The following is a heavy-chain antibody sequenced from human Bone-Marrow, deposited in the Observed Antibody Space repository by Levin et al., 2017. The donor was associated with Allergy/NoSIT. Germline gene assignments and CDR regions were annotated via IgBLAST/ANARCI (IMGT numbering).Heavy chain of an antibody. CDR2: IKSKTDGGTT. D-gene: IGHD3-16*02. J-gene: IGHJ3*02. CDR3: TTVKSYLWGDFDI. Sequence: GGSLRLSCAASGFTFSNAWMSWVRQAPGKGLEWVGRIKSKTDGGTTDYAAPVKGRFTISRDDSKNTLYLQMNSLKTEDTAVYYCTTVKSYLWGDFDIWGQGTMVTVSS. V-gene: IGHV3-15*01. CDR1: GFTFSNAW.